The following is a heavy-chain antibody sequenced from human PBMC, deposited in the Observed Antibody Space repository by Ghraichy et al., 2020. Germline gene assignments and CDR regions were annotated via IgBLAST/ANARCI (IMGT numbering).Heavy chain of an antibody. CDR3: ARDGGAYCSSTSCSGGMDV. D-gene: IGHD2-2*01. Sequence: GGSLRLSCAASGFTFNIYGIHWVRQAPGKGLEWVSFIWFDGSNRYYADSVKGRFTISRDNSKNTLYLQMNSLRAEDTAVYYCARDGGAYCSSTSCSGGMDVWGQGTTVTVSS. J-gene: IGHJ6*02. V-gene: IGHV3-30*02. CDR2: IWFDGSNR. CDR1: GFTFNIYG.